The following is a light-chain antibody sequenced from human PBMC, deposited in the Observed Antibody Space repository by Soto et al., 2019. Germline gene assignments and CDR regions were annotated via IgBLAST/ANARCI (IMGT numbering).Light chain of an antibody. CDR2: EVS. CDR3: SSYAGSSTWV. CDR1: SSDVGGYNY. V-gene: IGLV2-8*01. J-gene: IGLJ3*02. Sequence: QSAPTQPPSASGSPGQSATISCTGTSSDVGGYNYVSWYQQYPGKAPKLMIYEVSKRPSGVPDRFSGSKSGNTASLTFSGLQAEDEADYYCSSYAGSSTWVFGGGTKLTVL.